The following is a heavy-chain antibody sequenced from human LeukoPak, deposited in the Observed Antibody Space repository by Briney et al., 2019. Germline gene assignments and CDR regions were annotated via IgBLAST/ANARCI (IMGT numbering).Heavy chain of an antibody. D-gene: IGHD3-3*01. CDR2: ISSSGSTI. CDR1: GFTFSDYY. CDR3: ATPGDSRRYDFWSGYNRGFDY. V-gene: IGHV3-11*04. Sequence: GGSLRLSCAASGFTFSDYYMSWIRQAPGKGLEWVSYISSSGSTIYYADSVKGRFTISRDNAKNSLYPQMNSLRAEDTAVYYCATPGDSRRYDFWSGYNRGFDYWGQGTLVTVSS. J-gene: IGHJ4*02.